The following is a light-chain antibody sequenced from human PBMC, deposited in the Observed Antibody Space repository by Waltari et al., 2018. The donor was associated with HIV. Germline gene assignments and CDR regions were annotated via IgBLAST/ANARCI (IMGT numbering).Light chain of an antibody. Sequence: QSALTKPRSVSGSPGQTVTISCTGTRRTFGGYNHVPWYQHNTGKAPKFMIYDVNKRPSGGPDRFSGSKSGNTSSLTISGLQADDEADYYCCSYADNYPVVFGGGTKLTVL. J-gene: IGLJ2*01. CDR2: DVN. CDR3: CSYADNYPVV. V-gene: IGLV2-11*01. CDR1: RRTFGGYNH.